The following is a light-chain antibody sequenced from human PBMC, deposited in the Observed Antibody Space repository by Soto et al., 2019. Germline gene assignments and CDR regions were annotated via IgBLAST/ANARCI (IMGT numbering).Light chain of an antibody. CDR2: EVS. J-gene: IGLJ3*02. Sequence: QSALTQPASVSGSPGQSITISCTGTSSDVGGYRYVSWYQQHPGKAPKLMIYEVSNRPSGVSNRFSGSKSGTSASLTITGLQAEDEADYYCQSYDTSVSGARVFGGGTKVTVL. CDR1: SSDVGGYRY. V-gene: IGLV2-14*01. CDR3: QSYDTSVSGARV.